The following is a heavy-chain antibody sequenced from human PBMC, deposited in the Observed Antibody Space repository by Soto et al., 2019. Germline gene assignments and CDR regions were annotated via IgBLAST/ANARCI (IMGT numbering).Heavy chain of an antibody. CDR1: GYTFTSYG. Sequence: GASVKVSCKASGYTFTSYGISWVRQAPGQGLEWMGWISAYNGNTNYAQKLQGRVTMTTDTSTSTAYMELRSLRSDDTAVYYCARPYSGYDWGLHYYYYGMDVWGQGTTVTVSS. V-gene: IGHV1-18*01. D-gene: IGHD5-12*01. CDR2: ISAYNGNT. J-gene: IGHJ6*02. CDR3: ARPYSGYDWGLHYYYYGMDV.